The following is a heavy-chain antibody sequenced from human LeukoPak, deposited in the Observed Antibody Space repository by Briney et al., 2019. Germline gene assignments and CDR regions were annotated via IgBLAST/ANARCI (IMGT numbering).Heavy chain of an antibody. CDR2: ISAYNGNT. J-gene: IGHJ4*02. Sequence: GASVKVSCKASGYTFTSYGISWVRQAPGQGLEWMGWISAYNGNTNYAQKLQGRVTITRDTSASTAYMELSSLRSEDTAVYYCARDPNSSGAGSDYWGQGTLVTVSS. CDR3: ARDPNSSGAGSDY. D-gene: IGHD6-19*01. V-gene: IGHV1-18*01. CDR1: GYTFTSYG.